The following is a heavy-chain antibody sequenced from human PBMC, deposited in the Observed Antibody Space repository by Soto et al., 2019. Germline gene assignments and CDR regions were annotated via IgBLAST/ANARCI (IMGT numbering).Heavy chain of an antibody. V-gene: IGHV5-10-1*01. D-gene: IGHD1-26*01. CDR1: GYSFTSYW. J-gene: IGHJ4*02. CDR3: ARHVMGARGWVDEPL. CDR2: IDPSDSYT. Sequence: GESLKISCKGSGYSFTSYWISWVRQMPGKGLEWMGRIDPSDSYTNYSPSFQGHVTISADKSITTAYLQWSSLKASDTAMYYCARHVMGARGWVDEPLXGQGTLVTVS.